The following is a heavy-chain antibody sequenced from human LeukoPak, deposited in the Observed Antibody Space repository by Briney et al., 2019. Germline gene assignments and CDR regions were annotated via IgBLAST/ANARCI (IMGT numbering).Heavy chain of an antibody. CDR3: ASFDYRAFDI. D-gene: IGHD3-9*01. J-gene: IGHJ3*02. Sequence: SQTLSLTCTVSGRSISSGGDYWSWIRQHPGKGREWIWYIYYSGSTYYNPSLKSRVTISVDTSKNQFSLKLSSVTAADTAVYYCASFDYRAFDIWGQGTMVTVSS. CDR2: IYYSGST. CDR1: GRSISSGGDY. V-gene: IGHV4-31*03.